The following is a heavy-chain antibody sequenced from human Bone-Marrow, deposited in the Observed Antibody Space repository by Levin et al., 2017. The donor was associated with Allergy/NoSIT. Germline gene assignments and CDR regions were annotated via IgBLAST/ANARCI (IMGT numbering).Heavy chain of an antibody. D-gene: IGHD3-10*01. CDR1: GYSFPAYW. Sequence: GESLKISCQASGYSFPAYWIAWVRQMPGKGLEWMGIIYPGDSDSTYSPSFQGQVTMSVDKSISTAYLQWSSLKVSDTAIYYCASRGEGDAFDIWGQGTMVVVSS. CDR3: ASRGEGDAFDI. CDR2: IYPGDSDS. J-gene: IGHJ3*02. V-gene: IGHV5-51*01.